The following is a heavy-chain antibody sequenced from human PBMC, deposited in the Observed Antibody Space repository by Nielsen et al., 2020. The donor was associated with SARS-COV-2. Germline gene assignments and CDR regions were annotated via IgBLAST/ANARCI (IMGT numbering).Heavy chain of an antibody. J-gene: IGHJ5*02. CDR2: ISYDGNE. CDR1: GFSFSNYG. V-gene: IGHV3-30*03. CDR3: ARETIDHTSSFVDH. Sequence: GGSLRLSCAASGFSFSNYGMHWVRQAPGKGLDWAAVISYDGNEHYADSVKGRFTISRDNSKSTVFLQMNSLKLEDTAVYYCARETIDHTSSFVDHWGQGTLVTVSS. D-gene: IGHD6-6*01.